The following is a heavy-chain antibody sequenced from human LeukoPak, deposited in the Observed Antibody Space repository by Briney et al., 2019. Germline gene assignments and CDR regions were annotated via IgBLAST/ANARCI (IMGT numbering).Heavy chain of an antibody. J-gene: IGHJ4*02. CDR2: ISSSSYI. V-gene: IGHV3-21*01. CDR1: GFTFSSYS. CDR3: ARVQPTYGSGSYQPFDY. Sequence: GGSLRLSCAASGFTFSSYSMNWVRQAPGKGLEWVSSISSSSYIYYADSVKGRFTISRDNAKNSLYLQMNSLRAEDTAVYYCARVQPTYGSGSYQPFDYWGQGTLVTVSS. D-gene: IGHD3-10*01.